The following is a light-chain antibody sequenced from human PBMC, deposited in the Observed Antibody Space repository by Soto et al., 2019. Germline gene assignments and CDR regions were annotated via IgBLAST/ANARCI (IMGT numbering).Light chain of an antibody. CDR3: QQRSNRPRLYT. V-gene: IGKV3-11*01. J-gene: IGKJ2*01. CDR2: DAS. CDR1: QSVSSY. Sequence: EIVLTQSPATLSLSPGERATLSCRASQSVSSYLAWYQQKPGQAPRLLIYDASNRATGIPARFSGSGSGTDFPLTISSLEPEDFAVYYCQQRSNRPRLYTFGQGTKLEIK.